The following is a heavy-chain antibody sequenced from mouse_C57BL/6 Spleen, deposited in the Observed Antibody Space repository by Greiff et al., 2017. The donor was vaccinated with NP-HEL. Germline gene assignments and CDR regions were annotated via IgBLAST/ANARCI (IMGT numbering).Heavy chain of an antibody. Sequence: QVQLQQSGAELVRPGTSVKVSCKASGYAFTNYLIEWVKQRPGQGLEWIGVINPGSGGTNYNEKFKGKATLTADKSSSTAYMQLSSLTSEDSAVYFCASLWLPDAMDYWGQGTSVTVSS. CDR2: INPGSGGT. CDR1: GYAFTNYL. J-gene: IGHJ4*01. D-gene: IGHD1-1*02. V-gene: IGHV1-54*01. CDR3: ASLWLPDAMDY.